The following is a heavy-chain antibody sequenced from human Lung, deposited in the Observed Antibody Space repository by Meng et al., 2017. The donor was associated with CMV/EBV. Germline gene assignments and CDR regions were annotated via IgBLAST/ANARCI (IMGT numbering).Heavy chain of an antibody. J-gene: IGHJ1*01. CDR2: IPHRGSS. V-gene: IGHV4-4*02. CDR1: GDYITNHTW. CDR3: LRRSGGSV. Sequence: AQFGESVPDRVKPSSTLSLPCVVCGDYITNHTWWAWVRQPPGKGLEWIGEIPHRGSSAYNPSLKSRVSMSIEKSKNQFYLKLTSVTAEDTAVYHCLRRSGGSVWGQGTMVTVSS. D-gene: IGHD3-10*01.